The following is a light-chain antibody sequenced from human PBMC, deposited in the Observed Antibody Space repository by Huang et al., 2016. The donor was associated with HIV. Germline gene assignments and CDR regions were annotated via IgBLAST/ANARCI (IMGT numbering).Light chain of an antibody. J-gene: IGKJ4*01. CDR1: QGISNT. CDR2: DAS. Sequence: QLTQSPSFLSASVGDRVTITCRASQGISNTLAWYQQKSGKAPKLLIYDASSLQTGAPSRFSRSGSGTDFPLTLSSLQPEDCATYYCQQFNHYPLTFGGGTKVEIE. V-gene: IGKV1D-13*01. CDR3: QQFNHYPLT.